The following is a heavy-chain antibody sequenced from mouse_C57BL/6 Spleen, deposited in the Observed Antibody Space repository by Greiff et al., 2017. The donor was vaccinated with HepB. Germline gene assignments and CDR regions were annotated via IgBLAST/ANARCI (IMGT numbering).Heavy chain of an antibody. J-gene: IGHJ2*01. Sequence: EVKLLESGPGLVKPSQSLSLTCSVTGYSITSGYYWNWIRQFPGNKLEWIGYISYDGSNNYNPSLKNRISITRDTSKNQLFLKLNSVTTEDTATYYCARGNYGSSSDYWGQGTTLTVSS. CDR2: ISYDGSN. CDR3: ARGNYGSSSDY. V-gene: IGHV3-6*01. D-gene: IGHD1-1*01. CDR1: GYSITSGYY.